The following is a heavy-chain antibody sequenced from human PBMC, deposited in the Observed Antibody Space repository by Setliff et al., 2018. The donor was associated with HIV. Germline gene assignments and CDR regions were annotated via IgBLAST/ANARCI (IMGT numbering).Heavy chain of an antibody. D-gene: IGHD3-10*01. Sequence: SETLSLTCAVYGGSLGGYYWSWIRQPPGKGLEWIGEVNHSGNTNYIPSLKSRVTIALDTSKNQFSLNLSSVTAADAAVYYCARGFGDFSSMIYYYYGMDVWGQGTTVTVSS. J-gene: IGHJ6*02. CDR2: VNHSGNT. V-gene: IGHV4-34*01. CDR3: ARGFGDFSSMIYYYYGMDV. CDR1: GGSLGGYY.